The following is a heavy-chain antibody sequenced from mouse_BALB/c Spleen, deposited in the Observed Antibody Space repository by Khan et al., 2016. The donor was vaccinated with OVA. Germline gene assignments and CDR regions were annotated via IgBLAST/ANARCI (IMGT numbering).Heavy chain of an antibody. CDR2: ISYDGSN. J-gene: IGHJ3*01. V-gene: IGHV3-6*02. CDR3: ARGYDGYYWFAY. CDR1: GYSITSGYY. D-gene: IGHD2-3*01. Sequence: EVQLQESGPGLVKPSQSLSLTCSVTGYSITSGYYWNWIRQFPGNKLEWMGYISYDGSNNYNPSLKHRISITRDTSKNQFFLKLNSVTTEDTATDYCARGYDGYYWFAYWGQGTLVTVSA.